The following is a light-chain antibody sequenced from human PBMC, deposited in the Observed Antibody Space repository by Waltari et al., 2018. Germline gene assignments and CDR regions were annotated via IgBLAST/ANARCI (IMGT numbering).Light chain of an antibody. J-gene: IGKJ4*01. CDR3: QHYTTSLT. CDR1: QSVSSSY. CDR2: AAS. V-gene: IGKV3-20*01. Sequence: EIVLTQSPGTLSFSPWEGATLSCRASQSVSSSYLAWYQQKPGQAPRLLIYAASSRATGIPDRFSGSGSGTDFTLTISRLEPEDFAVYYCQHYTTSLTFGGGTKVEIK.